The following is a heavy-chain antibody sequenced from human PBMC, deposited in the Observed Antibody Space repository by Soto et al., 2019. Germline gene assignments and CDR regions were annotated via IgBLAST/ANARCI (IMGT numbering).Heavy chain of an antibody. CDR1: GGSISSYY. D-gene: IGHD6-13*01. CDR3: ARDSHIAAAGRRNYYYYNMDV. Sequence: PSETLSLTCTVSGGSISSYYWSWIRQPPGKGLEWIGYIYYSGSTNYNPSLKSRVTISVDTSKNQFSLKLSSVTAADTAVYYCARDSHIAAAGRRNYYYYNMDVWGQGTTVTSP. J-gene: IGHJ6*02. V-gene: IGHV4-59*01. CDR2: IYYSGST.